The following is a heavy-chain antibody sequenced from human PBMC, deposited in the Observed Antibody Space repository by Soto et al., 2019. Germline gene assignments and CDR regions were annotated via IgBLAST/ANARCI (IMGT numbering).Heavy chain of an antibody. CDR2: IYYSGST. CDR1: GGSISSSSYY. Sequence: SETLSLTCTVSGGSISSSSYYWGWIRQPPGKGLEWIGSIYYSGSTYYNPSLKSRVTISVDTSKNQFSLKLSSVTAADTAVYYCARHVEGVRGGYGMGVWGQGTTVT. V-gene: IGHV4-39*01. CDR3: ARHVEGVRGGYGMGV. J-gene: IGHJ6*02. D-gene: IGHD3-10*01.